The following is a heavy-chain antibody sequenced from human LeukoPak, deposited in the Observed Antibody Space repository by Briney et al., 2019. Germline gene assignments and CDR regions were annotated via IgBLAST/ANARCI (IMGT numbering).Heavy chain of an antibody. CDR3: AKRRGEDYLDY. CDR2: IWYDGSNK. D-gene: IGHD2-21*01. Sequence: GGSLRLSCAASGFTFSSFGMHWVRQAPGNGLEWVAFIWYDGSNKKYADAVTGRFTISRDNSKNTLYLQMSSLRAEDTAVYYCAKRRGEDYLDYWGQGTLVTVSS. V-gene: IGHV3-30*02. J-gene: IGHJ4*02. CDR1: GFTFSSFG.